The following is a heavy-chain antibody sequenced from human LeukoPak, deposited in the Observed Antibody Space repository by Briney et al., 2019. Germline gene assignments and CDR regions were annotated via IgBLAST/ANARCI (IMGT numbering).Heavy chain of an antibody. V-gene: IGHV5-51*01. CDR1: GYSYTSYG. Sequence: GESLKISCKGSGYSYTSYGIGWVRQMPGKGLEWMGIIYPGDSDTRYSPSFQGQVTISADKSISTAYLQWSSLKASDTAMYYCARSVDTAMVYTFDYWGQGTLVTVSS. J-gene: IGHJ4*02. CDR2: IYPGDSDT. D-gene: IGHD5-18*01. CDR3: ARSVDTAMVYTFDY.